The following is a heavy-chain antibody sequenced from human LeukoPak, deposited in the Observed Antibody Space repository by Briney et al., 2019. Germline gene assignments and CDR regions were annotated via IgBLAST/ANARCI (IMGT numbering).Heavy chain of an antibody. CDR3: ARGQAGRAITGTRPYYFDY. CDR1: GGSISSYY. Sequence: SETLSLTCTVSGGSISSYYWSWIRQPPGKGLEWSGNIYYSGSTNYNPSLKSRVTVSVDTSKNQFSLKLSSVTAADTAVYYCARGQAGRAITGTRPYYFDYWGQGTLVTVSS. V-gene: IGHV4-59*08. CDR2: IYYSGST. D-gene: IGHD1-20*01. J-gene: IGHJ4*02.